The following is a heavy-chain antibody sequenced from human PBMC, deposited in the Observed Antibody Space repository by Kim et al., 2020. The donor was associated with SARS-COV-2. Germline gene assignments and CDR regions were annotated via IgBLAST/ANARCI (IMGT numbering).Heavy chain of an antibody. CDR1: GFTFSSYS. CDR3: ARDTSLMIVRGWYFDL. V-gene: IGHV3-21*01. J-gene: IGHJ2*01. CDR2: ISSSSSYI. Sequence: GGSLRLSCAASGFTFSSYSMNWVRQAPGKGLEWVSSISSSSSYIYYADSVKGRFTISRDNAKNSLYLQMNSLRAEDTAVYYCARDTSLMIVRGWYFDLWGRGTLVTVSS. D-gene: IGHD3-22*01.